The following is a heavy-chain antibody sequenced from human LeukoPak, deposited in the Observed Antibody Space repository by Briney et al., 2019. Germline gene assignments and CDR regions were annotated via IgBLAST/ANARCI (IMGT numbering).Heavy chain of an antibody. Sequence: SQTLSLTCTVSGGSISSGGYYWSWIRQPPGKGLEWIGYIYHSGSTYYNPSLKSRVTISVDRSKNQFSLKLSSVTAADTAVYYCARDLAAAGSFDPWGQGTLVTVSS. V-gene: IGHV4-30-2*01. J-gene: IGHJ5*02. CDR2: IYHSGST. D-gene: IGHD6-13*01. CDR3: ARDLAAAGSFDP. CDR1: GGSISSGGYY.